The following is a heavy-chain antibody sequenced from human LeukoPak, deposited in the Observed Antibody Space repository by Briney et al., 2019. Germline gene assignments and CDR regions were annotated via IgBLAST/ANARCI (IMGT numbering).Heavy chain of an antibody. V-gene: IGHV3-9*01. Sequence: GGSLRLSCAASGFTFDDYAMHWVRQAPGKGLEWVSGISWNSGSIGYADSVKGRFTISRDNAKNTLYLQMNSLRVEDTAVYYCARGFDYYDSTGSGYWGQGTLVTVSS. J-gene: IGHJ4*02. CDR3: ARGFDYYDSTGSGY. CDR1: GFTFDDYA. CDR2: ISWNSGSI. D-gene: IGHD3-22*01.